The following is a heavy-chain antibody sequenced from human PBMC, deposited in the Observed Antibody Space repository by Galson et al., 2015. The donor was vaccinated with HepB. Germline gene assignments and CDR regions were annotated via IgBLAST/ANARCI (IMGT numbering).Heavy chain of an antibody. V-gene: IGHV4-30-4*01. CDR3: ARGVGADYDSSGYLAFFDY. Sequence: TLSLTCTVSGGSISSGDYYWSWIRQPPGKGLEWIGYIYYSGSTYYNPSLKSRVTISVDTSKNQFSLKLSSVTAADTAVYYCARGVGADYDSSGYLAFFDYWGQGTLVTVSS. CDR2: IYYSGST. D-gene: IGHD3-22*01. CDR1: GGSISSGDYY. J-gene: IGHJ4*02.